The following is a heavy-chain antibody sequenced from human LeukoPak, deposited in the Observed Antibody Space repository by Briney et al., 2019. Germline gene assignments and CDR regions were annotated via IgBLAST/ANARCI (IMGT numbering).Heavy chain of an antibody. D-gene: IGHD6-6*01. Sequence: GGSLRLSCAASEFTFNSYAMSWVRQAPGKGLEWVSDISSSSSTIYYADSVKGRFTISRDNAKNSLYLQMNSLRDEDTAVYYCARGAHSSSSEFLYWGQGTLVTVSS. CDR3: ARGAHSSSSEFLY. CDR1: EFTFNSYA. CDR2: ISSSSSTI. V-gene: IGHV3-48*02. J-gene: IGHJ4*02.